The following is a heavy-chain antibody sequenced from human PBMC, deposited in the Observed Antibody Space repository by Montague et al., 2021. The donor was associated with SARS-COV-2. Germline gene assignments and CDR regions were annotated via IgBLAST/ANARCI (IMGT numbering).Heavy chain of an antibody. Sequence: SETLSLTCTVSGASVRTYYWSWIRQSAGKKLEWMGRLYTSGSTYYNPSFKSRVTMSLDTSKNLFSLNLSSMTAADTAVYYCARDGADYSFAYYHEMDVWGQGILVTVSS. CDR1: GASVRTYY. J-gene: IGHJ6*02. CDR3: ARDGADYSFAYYHEMDV. D-gene: IGHD5-12*01. V-gene: IGHV4-4*07. CDR2: LYTSGST.